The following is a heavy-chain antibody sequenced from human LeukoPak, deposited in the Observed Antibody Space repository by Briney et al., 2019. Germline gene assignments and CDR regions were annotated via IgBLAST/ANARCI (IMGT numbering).Heavy chain of an antibody. CDR1: GFTFSSYW. Sequence: GGSLRLSCAASGFTFSSYWMHWVRQAPGKGLVWVSRINSDGSSTSYADSVKGRFTISRDNAKNTLYLQMNSLRAEDTAVYYCARDPDSSGWYPLDAFDIWGQGTMVTVSS. CDR3: ARDPDSSGWYPLDAFDI. D-gene: IGHD6-19*01. V-gene: IGHV3-74*01. J-gene: IGHJ3*02. CDR2: INSDGSST.